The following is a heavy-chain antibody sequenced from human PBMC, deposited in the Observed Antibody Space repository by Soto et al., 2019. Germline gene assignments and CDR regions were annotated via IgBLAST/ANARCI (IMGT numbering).Heavy chain of an antibody. Sequence: GGSLRLSCAASGFTFSSYGMHWVRQAPGKGLEWVAVIWYDGSNKYYADSVKGRFTTSRENSKNTLYLQMNSLRAEDTAVYYCARHGYCSGGSCYSVPVFDYWGQGTLVTVSS. CDR1: GFTFSSYG. J-gene: IGHJ4*02. V-gene: IGHV3-33*01. D-gene: IGHD2-15*01. CDR2: IWYDGSNK. CDR3: ARHGYCSGGSCYSVPVFDY.